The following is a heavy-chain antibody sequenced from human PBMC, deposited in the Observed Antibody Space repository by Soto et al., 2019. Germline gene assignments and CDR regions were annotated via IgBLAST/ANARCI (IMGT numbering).Heavy chain of an antibody. V-gene: IGHV4-59*11. CDR2: IYHTVNT. D-gene: IGHD2-15*01. CDR1: GASIGSHF. J-gene: IGHJ3*02. CDR3: ARLQYTVVTALDI. Sequence: SETLSLTCTVSGASIGSHFWSWIRQAPGKGPELVGYIYHTVNTNYNPALKSRVTISMDTSENQLSLQLSSVTAADTAVYYCARLQYTVVTALDIWGQGTMVTVSS.